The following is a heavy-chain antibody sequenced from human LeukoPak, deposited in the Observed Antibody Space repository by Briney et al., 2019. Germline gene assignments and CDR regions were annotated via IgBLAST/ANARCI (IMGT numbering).Heavy chain of an antibody. J-gene: IGHJ5*02. D-gene: IGHD1-26*01. CDR2: ISSSGSTI. V-gene: IGHV3-11*01. CDR3: ARAQVGATGNWFDP. CDR1: GFTFSDYY. Sequence: GGSLRLSCAVSGFTFSDYYMSWIRQAPGKGLEWVSYISSSGSTIYYADSVKGRFTISRDNAKNSLYLQMNSLRAEDTAVYYCARAQVGATGNWFDPWGQGTLVTVSS.